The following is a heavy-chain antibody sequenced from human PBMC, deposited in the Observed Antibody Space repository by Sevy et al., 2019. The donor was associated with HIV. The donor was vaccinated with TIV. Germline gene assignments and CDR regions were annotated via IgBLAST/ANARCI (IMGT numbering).Heavy chain of an antibody. CDR2: ISYDGSNK. D-gene: IGHD4-17*01. J-gene: IGHJ6*02. V-gene: IGHV3-30*04. CDR1: GFTFSSYA. Sequence: GGSLKLSCVASGFTFSSYAMHWVRHAPGKGLEWVAVISYDGSNKYYADSVKGRFTISRDNSKNTLYLQMNSLRAEDAAVYYCARPFYGEYDRYYYYYGMDVWGQGTTVTVSS. CDR3: ARPFYGEYDRYYYYYGMDV.